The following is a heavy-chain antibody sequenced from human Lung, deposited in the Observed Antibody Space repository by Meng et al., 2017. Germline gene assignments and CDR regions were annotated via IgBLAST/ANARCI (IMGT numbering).Heavy chain of an antibody. Sequence: QVQLQTWGAGLLKPSETMSLPCVVSGGSFSDYYWSWIRQPPGKGLEWIGEINHSGSTNYNPSLESRATISVDTSQNNLSLKLSSVTAADSAVYYCARGPTTMAHDFDYWGQGTLVTVSS. CDR1: GGSFSDYY. CDR3: ARGPTTMAHDFDY. CDR2: INHSGST. J-gene: IGHJ4*02. V-gene: IGHV4-34*01. D-gene: IGHD4-11*01.